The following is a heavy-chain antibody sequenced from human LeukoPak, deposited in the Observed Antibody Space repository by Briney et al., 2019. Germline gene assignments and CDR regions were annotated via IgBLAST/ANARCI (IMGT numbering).Heavy chain of an antibody. CDR1: GGSISSSSYY. CDR2: IYYSGST. V-gene: IGHV4-39*01. CDR3: ATFLEWLLFSRGGGDY. D-gene: IGHD3-3*01. J-gene: IGHJ4*02. Sequence: SETLSLTCTVSGGSISSSSYYWGWIRQPPGKGLEWIGSIYYSGSTYYNPSLKSLATISVDTSKNQFSLKLSSVTAADTAVYYCATFLEWLLFSRGGGDYWGQGTLVTVSS.